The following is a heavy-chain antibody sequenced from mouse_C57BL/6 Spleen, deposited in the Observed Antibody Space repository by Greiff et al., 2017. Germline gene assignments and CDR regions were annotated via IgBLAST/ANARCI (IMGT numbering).Heavy chain of an antibody. V-gene: IGHV1-20*01. CDR1: GYSFTGYF. Sequence: VQLKESGPELVKPGDSVKISCKASGYSFTGYFMNWVMQSHGKSLEWIGRINPYNGDTFYNQKFKGKDTLTVDKSSSTAHMELRSLTSEDSAVYYCAREDEYTSLCMDYWGQGTSVTVSS. CDR3: AREDEYTSLCMDY. D-gene: IGHD6-5*01. CDR2: INPYNGDT. J-gene: IGHJ4*01.